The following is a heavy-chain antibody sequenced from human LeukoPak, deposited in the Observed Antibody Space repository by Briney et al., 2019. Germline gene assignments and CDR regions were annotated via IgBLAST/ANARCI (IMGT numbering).Heavy chain of an antibody. CDR2: FDPEDGET. CDR1: GYTLTELS. J-gene: IGHJ6*02. V-gene: IGHV1-24*01. D-gene: IGHD3-3*01. Sequence: ASVKVSCKVSGYTLTELSMHWVRQAPGKGLEWMRGFDPEDGETIYAQKFQGRVTMTEDTSTDTAYMELSSLRSEDTAVYYCATGSIFGVVNPYYYGMDVWGQGTTVTVSS. CDR3: ATGSIFGVVNPYYYGMDV.